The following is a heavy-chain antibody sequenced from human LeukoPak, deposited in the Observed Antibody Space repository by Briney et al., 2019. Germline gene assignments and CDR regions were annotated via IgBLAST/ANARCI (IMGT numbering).Heavy chain of an antibody. J-gene: IGHJ4*02. CDR3: ARDRLHKYHLPSSGYYGVPDY. V-gene: IGHV1-46*01. D-gene: IGHD3-22*01. CDR2: INPSGGTT. CDR1: GYTFTSYY. Sequence: ASVKVSCKASGYTFTSYYIHWVRQAPGQGLEWMGVINPSGGTTRYVQKFQGRITMTRDMSTSTVYMELSSLRSEVTAVYYCARDRLHKYHLPSSGYYGVPDYWGQGTLVAVSS.